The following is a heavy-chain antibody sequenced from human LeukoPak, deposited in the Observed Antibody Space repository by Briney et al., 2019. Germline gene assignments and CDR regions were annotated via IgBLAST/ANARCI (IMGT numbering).Heavy chain of an antibody. Sequence: GGSLRLSCAASGFTFSSSWMHWVRQAPGKGLVWVPRIKSDGSSTTYADSVKGRFTISRDNAKSTLYLQMNSLRAEDTAEYYCGRGDGYKRAFDIWGQGTMVTVSS. CDR2: IKSDGSST. CDR1: GFTFSSSW. D-gene: IGHD5-12*01. V-gene: IGHV3-74*01. J-gene: IGHJ3*02. CDR3: GRGDGYKRAFDI.